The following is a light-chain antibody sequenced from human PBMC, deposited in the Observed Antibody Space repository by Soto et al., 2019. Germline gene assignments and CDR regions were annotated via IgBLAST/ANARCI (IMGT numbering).Light chain of an antibody. J-gene: IGKJ1*01. CDR1: QSGLYRSNNKNY. CDR2: WAS. V-gene: IGKV4-1*01. CDR3: QQYYSTPQT. Sequence: DIVMTQSPDSLAVSLGERATINCKSSQSGLYRSNNKNYLAWYQQKPGQPPKLLIYWASTRESGVPDRFSGSGSGTDFTLTISSLQAEDVAVYYCQQYYSTPQTFGQGTKVEIK.